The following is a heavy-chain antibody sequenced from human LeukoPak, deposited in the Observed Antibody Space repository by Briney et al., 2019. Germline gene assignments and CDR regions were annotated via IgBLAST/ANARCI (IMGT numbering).Heavy chain of an antibody. J-gene: IGHJ4*02. CDR2: IYHSGST. V-gene: IGHV4-4*02. D-gene: IGHD1-14*01. CDR3: ATSTVMNHYCFDY. Sequence: PSGTQSLTCAVSGGSMSSTKWWNWVRQPPGKGLEWIGEIYHSGSTNYNPSLKSRITISVDKSKNQVSLNLSSVTAADTAVYYCATSTVMNHYCFDYWAQGTLVTVSS. CDR1: GGSMSSTKW.